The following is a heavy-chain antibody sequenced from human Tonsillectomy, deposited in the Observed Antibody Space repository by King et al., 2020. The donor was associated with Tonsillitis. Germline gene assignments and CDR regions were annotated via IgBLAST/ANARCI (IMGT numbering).Heavy chain of an antibody. CDR2: MYYSGST. Sequence: QLQESGPGLVKPSETLSLSCTVSGGSISSSSYYWGWIRQPPGKGLEWIGSMYYSGSTYYNPSLKSRVTISADTSKNDFSLKLSFVTAADTAVYYCVRLGGGNDWGYYFDYWGQGTLVTVSS. D-gene: IGHD3-16*01. CDR1: GGSISSSSYY. J-gene: IGHJ4*02. CDR3: VRLGGGNDWGYYFDY. V-gene: IGHV4-39*07.